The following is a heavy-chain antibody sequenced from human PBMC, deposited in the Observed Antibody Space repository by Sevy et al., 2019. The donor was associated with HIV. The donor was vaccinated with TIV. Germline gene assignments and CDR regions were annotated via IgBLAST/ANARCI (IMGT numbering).Heavy chain of an antibody. V-gene: IGHV3-7*01. CDR1: GFTFSRFR. Sequence: GGSLRLSCKASGFTFSRFRMQWVRQAPGKGLEWVANIRQDGNEIYYGDSVKGRFTISRDNAKNALYLQMDGLRAEDTGLYYCARRYFDLWGQGTLVTVSS. J-gene: IGHJ4*02. CDR2: IRQDGNEI. CDR3: ARRYFDL.